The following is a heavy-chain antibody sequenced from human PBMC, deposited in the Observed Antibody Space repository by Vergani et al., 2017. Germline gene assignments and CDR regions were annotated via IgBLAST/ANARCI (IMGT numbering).Heavy chain of an antibody. CDR2: ISGSGGST. D-gene: IGHD5-12*01. CDR3: ANSNPRNSGYDYLYYYHAMDV. CDR1: GFTFNHYA. J-gene: IGHJ6*02. V-gene: IGHV3-23*01. Sequence: EVQLLESGGDLVQPGGSLRLSCVASGFTFNHYAMNWVRQAPGKGLEWVSGISGSGGSTYSAGSVKGRFTISRDSSKNTLDLQKNSLSAGDPALYYCANSNPRNSGYDYLYYYHAMDVWGQGTTVTVSS.